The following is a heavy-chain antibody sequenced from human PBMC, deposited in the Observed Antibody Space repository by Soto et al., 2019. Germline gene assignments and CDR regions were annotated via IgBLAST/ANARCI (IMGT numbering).Heavy chain of an antibody. V-gene: IGHV3-30*18. CDR2: ISYDGSNK. J-gene: IGHJ4*02. D-gene: IGHD6-6*01. CDR1: GFTFSSYG. Sequence: PGGSLRLSCAASGFTFSSYGMHWVCQAPGKGLEWVAVISYDGSNKYYADSVKGRFTISRDNSKNTLYLQMNSLRAEDTAVYYCAKRRVLEYSSSSFDYWGQGTLVTVSS. CDR3: AKRRVLEYSSSSFDY.